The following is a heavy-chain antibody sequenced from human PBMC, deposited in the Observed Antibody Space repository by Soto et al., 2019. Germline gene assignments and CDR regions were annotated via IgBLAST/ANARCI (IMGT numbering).Heavy chain of an antibody. V-gene: IGHV1-2*02. J-gene: IGHJ5*02. Sequence: ASVKVSCKASGYIFSDHYMHWVRQAPGQGLEWMGWINPKNGATKYAQKFQGRVTVTRGTSINTAYMDLSRLRSDDTAVYYCARQSGGSGWYSWFDPWGQGTLVTFSS. CDR1: GYIFSDHY. CDR3: ARQSGGSGWYSWFDP. CDR2: INPKNGAT. D-gene: IGHD6-19*01.